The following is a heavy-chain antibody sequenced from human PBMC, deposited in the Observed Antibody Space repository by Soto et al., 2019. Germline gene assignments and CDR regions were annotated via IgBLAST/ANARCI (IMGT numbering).Heavy chain of an antibody. J-gene: IGHJ4*01. V-gene: IGHV3-23*01. CDR2: VSGSGGRS. Sequence: GGSLRLSCAASGFTFSNYAMTWVRQGPGKGLEWVSGVSGSGGRSYYADSVKGRFTISRDNSKSTLYLQMNSLRAEDTAVYYCAKAYFVWSSEQPYYFDYWGHGTLVTVSS. CDR3: AKAYFVWSSEQPYYFDY. CDR1: GFTFSNYA. D-gene: IGHD3-16*01.